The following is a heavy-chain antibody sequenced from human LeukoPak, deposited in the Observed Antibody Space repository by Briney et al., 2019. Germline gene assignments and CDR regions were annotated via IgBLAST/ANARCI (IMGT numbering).Heavy chain of an antibody. CDR1: GFTFSSYA. CDR3: ARGVGYCSSTSCYWWFDP. CDR2: INSDGSST. Sequence: GASLRLSCAASGFTFSSYAMSWVRQAPGKGLVWVSRINSDGSSTSYADSVKGRFTISRDNAKNTLYLQMNSLRAEDTAVYYCARGVGYCSSTSCYWWFDPWGQGTLVTVSS. J-gene: IGHJ5*02. D-gene: IGHD2-2*01. V-gene: IGHV3-74*01.